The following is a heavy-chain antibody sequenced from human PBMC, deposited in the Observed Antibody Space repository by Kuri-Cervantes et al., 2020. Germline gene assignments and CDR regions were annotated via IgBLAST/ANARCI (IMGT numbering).Heavy chain of an antibody. Sequence: SETLSLTCAVYGGSFSGYYWSWIRQPPGKGLEWIGEINHSGSTNHNPSLKSRVTISVDTSKNQFSLKLSSVTAADTAVYYCARMTTVTRDGYYYYGMDVWGQGTTVTVSS. D-gene: IGHD4-17*01. CDR3: ARMTTVTRDGYYYYGMDV. CDR2: INHSGST. V-gene: IGHV4-34*01. J-gene: IGHJ6*02. CDR1: GGSFSGYY.